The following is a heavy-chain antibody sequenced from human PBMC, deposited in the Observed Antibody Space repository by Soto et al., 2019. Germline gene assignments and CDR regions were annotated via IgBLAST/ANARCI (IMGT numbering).Heavy chain of an antibody. V-gene: IGHV1-8*01. CDR3: ARGRCGGDCYWADYYYYYGMDV. CDR1: GYTFTNYD. D-gene: IGHD2-21*02. CDR2: MNPNSGNT. Sequence: ASVKVSCKASGYTFTNYDINWVRQATGQGLEWMGWMNPNSGNTGYAQKFQGRVTMTRNTSISTAYMELSSLRSEDTAVYYCARGRCGGDCYWADYYYYYGMDVWGQGTTVTVSS. J-gene: IGHJ6*02.